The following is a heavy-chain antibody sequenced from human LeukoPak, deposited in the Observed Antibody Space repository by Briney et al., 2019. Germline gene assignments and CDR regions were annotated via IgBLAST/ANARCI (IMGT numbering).Heavy chain of an antibody. J-gene: IGHJ4*02. CDR2: IWYDGSNK. V-gene: IGHV3-33*01. D-gene: IGHD1-26*01. Sequence: PGGSLRLSCAASGFTFSSYGMHWARQAPGKGLEWVAVIWYDGSNKYYADSVKGRFTISRDNSKNTLYLQMNSLRAEDTAVYYCARDNVGATGFDYWGQGTLVTVSS. CDR1: GFTFSSYG. CDR3: ARDNVGATGFDY.